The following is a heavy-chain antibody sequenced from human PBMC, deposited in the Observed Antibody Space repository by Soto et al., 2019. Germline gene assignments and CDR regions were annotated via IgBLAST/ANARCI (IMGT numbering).Heavy chain of an antibody. CDR1: GGTFSSYT. D-gene: IGHD3-10*01. CDR3: ARPDGSGSYYSY. CDR2: IIPILGIA. Sequence: QVQLVQSGAEVKKPGSSVKVSCKASGGTFSSYTISWVRQAPGHGREWMGRIIPILGIANYAQKFQGRVTITADKSTSTAYMELSSLRSEDTAVYYCARPDGSGSYYSYWGQGTLVTVSS. V-gene: IGHV1-69*02. J-gene: IGHJ4*02.